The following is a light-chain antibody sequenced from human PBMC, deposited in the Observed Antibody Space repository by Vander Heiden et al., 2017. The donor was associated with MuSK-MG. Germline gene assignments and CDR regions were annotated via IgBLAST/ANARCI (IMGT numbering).Light chain of an antibody. CDR2: GAS. CDR1: QSVSSSY. V-gene: IGKV3-20*01. CDR3: QQDCSSLT. Sequence: EIVLTHSPGTLSSSPGERATLSCSASQSVSSSYLAWYQQKPGQAPRLLNYGASSSASGIPDRFSGSGSGTDFTLTISRLEPEDFAVYYCQQDCSSLTFGGGTKVEIK. J-gene: IGKJ4*01.